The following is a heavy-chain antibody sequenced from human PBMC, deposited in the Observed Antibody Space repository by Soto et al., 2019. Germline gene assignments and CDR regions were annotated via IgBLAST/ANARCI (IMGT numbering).Heavy chain of an antibody. CDR2: IYYSATA. CDR3: ASFYSTSGLVSYFDD. D-gene: IGHD6-13*01. CDR1: GGSISSYY. J-gene: IGHJ4*02. V-gene: IGHV4-59*01. Sequence: PTETLSLTCTVSGGSISSYYWSWIRQPPGKGLEWIGYIYYSATANYNPSLKSRVTISVDTSKNQFSLKLTSVTAADTAVYYCASFYSTSGLVSYFDDCGQVSLVPVSA.